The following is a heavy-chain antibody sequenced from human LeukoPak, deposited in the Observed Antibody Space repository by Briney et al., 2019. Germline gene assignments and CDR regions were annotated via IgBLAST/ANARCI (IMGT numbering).Heavy chain of an antibody. CDR1: GFTFSSYD. CDR2: ISSGSSYI. CDR3: ATEGRSTTPGY. V-gene: IGHV3-21*01. Sequence: GSLRLSCGASGFTFSSYDMIWVRQAPGMGLEWVPSISSGSSYIHYADSVKGRFTVSRDNAKNSLYLQMNSLRAEDTSVYYCATEGRSTTPGYWGQGTLVIVSS. J-gene: IGHJ4*02. D-gene: IGHD6-13*01.